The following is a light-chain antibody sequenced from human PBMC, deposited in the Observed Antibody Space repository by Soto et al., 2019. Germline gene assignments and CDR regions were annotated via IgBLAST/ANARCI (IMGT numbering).Light chain of an antibody. CDR2: KAS. V-gene: IGKV1-5*03. J-gene: IGKJ1*01. CDR1: QTISSW. Sequence: DIQMTQSPSTLSGSVGDRVTITCRASQTISSWLAWYQQKPGKAPKLLIYKASTLKSGVPSRFSGSGSGTEFTLTISSLQPDAFATSYCQHYNSYSEAVGQGTKVDIK. CDR3: QHYNSYSEA.